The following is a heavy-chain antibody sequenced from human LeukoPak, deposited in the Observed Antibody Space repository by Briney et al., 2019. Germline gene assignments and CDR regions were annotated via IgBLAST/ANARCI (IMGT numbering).Heavy chain of an antibody. V-gene: IGHV4-4*07. D-gene: IGHD6-6*01. J-gene: IGHJ6*03. CDR2: IYTSGSN. CDR3: ARDFSSSSTVYYYYYMDV. CDR1: GGSISSYY. Sequence: SETLSLTCAVSGGSISSYYWSWIRQPAGKGLEWIGRIYTSGSNNYNPSLKSRVTISLDTSKNQFSLKLSSVTAADTAIYYCARDFSSSSTVYYYYYMDVWGKGTTVTVSS.